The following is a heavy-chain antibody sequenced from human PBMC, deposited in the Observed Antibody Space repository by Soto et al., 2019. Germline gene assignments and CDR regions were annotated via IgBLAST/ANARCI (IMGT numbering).Heavy chain of an antibody. V-gene: IGHV4-31*03. Sequence: SETLSLTCTVSGGSISSGGYYWSWIRQHPGKGLEWIGYIYYSGSTYYNPSLKSRVTISVDTSKNQFSLKLSSVTAADTAVYYCARGITIFGVVSSVWFDHWGQGTLVTVSS. CDR1: GGSISSGGYY. CDR3: ARGITIFGVVSSVWFDH. D-gene: IGHD3-3*01. CDR2: IYYSGST. J-gene: IGHJ5*02.